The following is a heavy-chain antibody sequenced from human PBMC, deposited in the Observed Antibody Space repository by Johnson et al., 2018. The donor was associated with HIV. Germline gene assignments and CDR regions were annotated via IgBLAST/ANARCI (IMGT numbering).Heavy chain of an antibody. J-gene: IGHJ3*02. D-gene: IGHD1-26*01. V-gene: IGHV3-33*01. CDR3: ARRLITREGSDSPTDAFDI. CDR1: GFTFSSYG. Sequence: VQLVESGGGVVQPGRSLRLSCAASGFTFSSYGMHWVRQAPGKGLEWVAVIWYDGSNKYYADSVKGRFTISRDNSKNMLYLQMNSLRVEDTAVYYCARRLITREGSDSPTDAFDIWGQGTMVTVSS. CDR2: IWYDGSNK.